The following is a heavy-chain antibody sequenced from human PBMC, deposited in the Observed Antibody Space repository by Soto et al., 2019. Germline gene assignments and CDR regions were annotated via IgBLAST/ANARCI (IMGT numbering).Heavy chain of an antibody. CDR1: GGTFSSYA. CDR2: VIPIFGTA. CDR3: ARSQGGSSSLDIYYYYYYGMDV. Sequence: QVQLVQSGAEVKKPGSSVTVSCKAPGGTFSSYAISWVRQPAGQGLEWMGEVIPIFGTAKYAQKFQGRVTITADESTSTGYIELRSLRSEDTAVYYCARSQGGSSSLDIYYYYYYGMDVWGQGTTVTVSS. J-gene: IGHJ6*02. V-gene: IGHV1-69*01. D-gene: IGHD2-15*01.